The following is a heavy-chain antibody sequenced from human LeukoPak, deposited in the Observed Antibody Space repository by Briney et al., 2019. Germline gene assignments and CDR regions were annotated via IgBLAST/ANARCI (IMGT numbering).Heavy chain of an antibody. CDR1: GFTFSSYS. CDR2: ISGSSSYI. J-gene: IGHJ5*02. CDR3: ARDRIVVVVAAIREGFDP. D-gene: IGHD2-15*01. V-gene: IGHV3-21*01. Sequence: GGSLRLSCAASGFTFSSYSMNWVRQAPGKGLEWVSSISGSSSYIYYADSVKGRFTISRDNAKNSLYLQMNSLRAEDTAVYYCARDRIVVVVAAIREGFDPWGQGTLVTVSS.